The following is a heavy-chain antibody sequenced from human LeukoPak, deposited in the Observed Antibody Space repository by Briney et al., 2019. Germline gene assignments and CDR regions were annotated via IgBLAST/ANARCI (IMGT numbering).Heavy chain of an antibody. CDR3: AKSSSGYCTFDY. D-gene: IGHD3-3*01. V-gene: IGHV3-23*01. J-gene: IGHJ4*02. CDR1: GFTFSNYA. Sequence: GGSLRLSCAASGFTFSNYAMSWVRQAPGKGLEWVSSISDRGDLTYYADSVKGRFTISRDNSKNTLYLQMNSLRAEDTAEHYCAKSSSGYCTFDYWGQGTLVTVSS. CDR2: ISDRGDLT.